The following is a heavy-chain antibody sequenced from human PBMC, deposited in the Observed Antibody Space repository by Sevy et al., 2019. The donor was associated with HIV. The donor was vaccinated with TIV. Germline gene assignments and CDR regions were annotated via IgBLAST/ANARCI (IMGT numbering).Heavy chain of an antibody. V-gene: IGHV4-59*01. Sequence: SETLSLTCTVSGGSISSYYWSWIRQPPGKGLEWIGYIYYSGSTNYNPSLKSRVTISVDTSKNQFSLKLSSVTAADTAVYYCARGIVLTAVTAIPYFDYWGQGTLVTVSS. J-gene: IGHJ4*02. CDR3: ARGIVLTAVTAIPYFDY. CDR2: IYYSGST. D-gene: IGHD2-21*02. CDR1: GGSISSYY.